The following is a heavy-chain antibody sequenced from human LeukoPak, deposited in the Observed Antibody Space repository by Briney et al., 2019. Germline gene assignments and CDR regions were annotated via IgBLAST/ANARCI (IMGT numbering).Heavy chain of an antibody. CDR3: ARDPVVVVPAARVGYYYGMDV. V-gene: IGHV4-61*01. CDR2: IYYSGST. D-gene: IGHD2-2*01. J-gene: IGHJ6*04. Sequence: SETLSLTCTVSGGSVSSGSYYWSWIRQPPGKGLEWIGYIYYSGSTNYNPSLKSRVTISVDTSKNQFYLKLSSVTAADTAVYYCARDPVVVVPAARVGYYYGMDVWGKGTTVTVSS. CDR1: GGSVSSGSYY.